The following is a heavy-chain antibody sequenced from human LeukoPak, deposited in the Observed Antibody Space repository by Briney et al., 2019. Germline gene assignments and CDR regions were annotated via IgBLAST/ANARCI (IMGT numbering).Heavy chain of an antibody. CDR2: ISTGNGNT. CDR3: ARANNWNYALGY. V-gene: IGHV1-18*01. Sequence: ASVKVSCKASGDTFIRYGISWVRQAPGQGLEWMGWISTGNGNTNYGQKFQGRVTMTADTSTGTAYMELRSLRSDDTAMYYCARANNWNYALGYWGQGTLVTVSS. CDR1: GDTFIRYG. D-gene: IGHD1-7*01. J-gene: IGHJ4*02.